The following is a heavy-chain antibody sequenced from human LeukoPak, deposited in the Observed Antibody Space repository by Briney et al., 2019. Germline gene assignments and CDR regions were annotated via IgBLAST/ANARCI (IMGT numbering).Heavy chain of an antibody. D-gene: IGHD1-26*01. Sequence: GGSLRLSCTASGFTFSSYWMHWVRQAPGKGLVWVSRINTDGSSTSYADSVKGRFTISRDNAKNTLYLQMNSLRAEDTAVYYCARASLLGAAFDIWGQGTMVTVSS. CDR2: INTDGSST. CDR3: ARASLLGAAFDI. V-gene: IGHV3-74*01. J-gene: IGHJ3*02. CDR1: GFTFSSYW.